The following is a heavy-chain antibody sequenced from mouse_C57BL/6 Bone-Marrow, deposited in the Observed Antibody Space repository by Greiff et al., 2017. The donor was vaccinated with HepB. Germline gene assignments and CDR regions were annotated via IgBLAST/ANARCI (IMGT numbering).Heavy chain of an antibody. CDR3: ARGEANWGCAY. CDR1: GYTFTSYG. D-gene: IGHD4-1*01. J-gene: IGHJ3*01. CDR2: IYPRSGNT. Sequence: VQLQQSGAELARPGASVKLSCKASGYTFTSYGMSWVKQRTGQGLEWIGEIYPRSGNTYYNEKFKGKATLTADKSSSTAYMELRSLTSEDSAVYFCARGEANWGCAYWDQGTLVTVSA. V-gene: IGHV1-81*01.